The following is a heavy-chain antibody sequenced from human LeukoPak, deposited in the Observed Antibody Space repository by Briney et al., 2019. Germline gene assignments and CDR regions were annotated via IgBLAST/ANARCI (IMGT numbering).Heavy chain of an antibody. CDR3: AKENIVVVVAAVYYMDV. V-gene: IGHV3-66*02. J-gene: IGHJ6*03. Sequence: PGGSLRLSCAASGFTVSSNDMSWVRQAPGKGLEWVSLIYSGRSTYYADSVKGRFTISRDNSKNTLYLQMNSLRAEDTAVYYCAKENIVVVVAAVYYMDVWGKGTTVTISS. CDR2: IYSGRST. D-gene: IGHD2-15*01. CDR1: GFTVSSND.